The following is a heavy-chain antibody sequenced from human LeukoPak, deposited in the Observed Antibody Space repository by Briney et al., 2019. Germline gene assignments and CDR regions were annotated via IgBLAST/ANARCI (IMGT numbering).Heavy chain of an antibody. V-gene: IGHV4-34*01. CDR2: INHSGST. D-gene: IGHD2-2*01. J-gene: IGHJ4*02. CDR1: GGSFSGYY. CDR3: ARGRPTHAYCSSTSCYRKQGYYFDY. Sequence: PSETLSLTCAVYGGSFSGYYWSWIRQPPGKGLEWIGEINHSGSTNYNPSLKSRVTISVDTSKNQFPLKLSSVTAADTAVYYCARGRPTHAYCSSTSCYRKQGYYFDYWGQGTLVTVSS.